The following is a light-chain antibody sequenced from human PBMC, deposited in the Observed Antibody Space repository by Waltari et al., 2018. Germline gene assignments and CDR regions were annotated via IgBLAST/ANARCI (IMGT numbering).Light chain of an antibody. CDR3: QQSYTTPPT. CDR2: GAS. V-gene: IGKV1-39*01. J-gene: IGKJ4*01. CDR1: QRISDY. Sequence: DIQMTQSPSSLSASVGDRVTITCRASQRISDYLNWYQQKPGEAPQLLIYGASSLQRGVPSRFSGSGLGTDFTLTISSLQPEDFATYYCQQSYTTPPTFGGGTKVEIK.